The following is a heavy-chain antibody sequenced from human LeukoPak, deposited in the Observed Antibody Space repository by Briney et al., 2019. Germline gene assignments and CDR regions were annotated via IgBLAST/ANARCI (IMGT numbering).Heavy chain of an antibody. J-gene: IGHJ6*02. D-gene: IGHD2/OR15-2a*01. CDR3: ARDISRTMDV. Sequence: GGSLRLSCAASGFTFSSYWMNWVRQAPGKGLVWVSRIASDGSSTTYADSVKGRFSISRDNAKNTLYLQMNSLRVEDTAVYFCARDISRTMDVWGQGTTVTV. V-gene: IGHV3-74*01. CDR1: GFTFSSYW. CDR2: IASDGSST.